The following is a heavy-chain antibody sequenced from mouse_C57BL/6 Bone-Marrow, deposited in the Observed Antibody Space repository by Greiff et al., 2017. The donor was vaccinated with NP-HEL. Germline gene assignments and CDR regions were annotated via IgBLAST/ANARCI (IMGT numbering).Heavy chain of an antibody. Sequence: QVQLQQSGPELVRPGVSVKISCKGSGYTFTDYAMHWVKQSHAKSLEWIGVISTYYGDASYNQKFQDTATMTVDKSSSTAYMELARLTSEDSAVYYCARRRFYYDYDGAWFAYWGQGTLVTVSA. J-gene: IGHJ3*01. CDR3: ARRRFYYDYDGAWFAY. CDR2: ISTYYGDA. CDR1: GYTFTDYA. V-gene: IGHV1-67*01. D-gene: IGHD2-4*01.